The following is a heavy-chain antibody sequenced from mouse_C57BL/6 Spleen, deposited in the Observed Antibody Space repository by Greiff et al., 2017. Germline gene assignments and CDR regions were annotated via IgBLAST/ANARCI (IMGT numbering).Heavy chain of an antibody. CDR1: GFNIKDDY. CDR2: IDPENGDT. J-gene: IGHJ3*01. Sequence: EVQLQQSGAELVRPGASVKLSCTASGFNIKDDYMHWVKQRPEQGLEWIGWIDPENGDTEYASKFQGKATITADTSSNTAYLQLSSLTSEDTAVYYCTTSYYYGGFAYWGQGTLVTVSA. CDR3: TTSYYYGGFAY. D-gene: IGHD1-1*01. V-gene: IGHV14-4*01.